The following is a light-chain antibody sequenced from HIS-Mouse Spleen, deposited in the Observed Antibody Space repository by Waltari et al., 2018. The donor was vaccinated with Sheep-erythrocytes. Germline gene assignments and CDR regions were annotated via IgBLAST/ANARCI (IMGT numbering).Light chain of an antibody. V-gene: IGLV1-36*01. Sequence: QSVLTQPPSVSEAPRQRVTISCSGSSSNIGTNAVNWYQQRPGKAPKLLIYYDDLRPSGVSDRFSGSKSGTSASLAISGLQSEDEADYYCAAWDDSLNGWVFGGGTKLTVL. J-gene: IGLJ3*02. CDR3: AAWDDSLNGWV. CDR2: YDD. CDR1: SSNIGTNA.